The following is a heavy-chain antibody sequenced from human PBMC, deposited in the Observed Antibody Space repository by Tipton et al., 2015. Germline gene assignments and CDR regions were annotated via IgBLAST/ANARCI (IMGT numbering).Heavy chain of an antibody. J-gene: IGHJ6*02. D-gene: IGHD3-3*01. V-gene: IGHV3-20*04. CDR2: INWNGDST. Sequence: GSLRLSCAASGFTFDDYTMYWVRQAPGKGLEWVSGINWNGDSTTYADSVKGRFTISRDNAKNSLYLQMNSLRAEDTALYYCARDAYHDFWSGRYYGMDVWGQGTTVTVSS. CDR3: ARDAYHDFWSGRYYGMDV. CDR1: GFTFDDYT.